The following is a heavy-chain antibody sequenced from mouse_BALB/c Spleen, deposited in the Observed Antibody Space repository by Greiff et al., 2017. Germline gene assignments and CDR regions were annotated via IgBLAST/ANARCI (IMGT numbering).Heavy chain of an antibody. CDR1: GFSLTSYG. V-gene: IGHV2-9*02. CDR2: IWAGGST. J-gene: IGHJ3*01. CDR3: ARDKNSAWFAY. Sequence: VQLKQSGPGLVAPSQSLSITCTVSGFSLTSYGVHWVRQPPGKGLEWLGVIWAGGSTNYNSALMSRLSISKDNSKSQVFLKMNSLQTDDTAMYYCARDKNSAWFAYWGQGTLVTVSA.